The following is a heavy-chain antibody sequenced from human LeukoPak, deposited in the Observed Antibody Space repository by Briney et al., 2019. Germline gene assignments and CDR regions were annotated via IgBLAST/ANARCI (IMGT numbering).Heavy chain of an antibody. J-gene: IGHJ5*02. CDR2: IYYSGST. D-gene: IGHD3-3*01. CDR1: GGSISSSSYY. V-gene: IGHV4-39*01. Sequence: SETLSLTCTVSGGSISSSSYYWGWIRQPPGKGLEWIGSIYYSGSTYYNPSLKSRVTISVDTSKNQFSLKVTSVTAADTAVYYCARSDFSMYTWFDPWGQGTQVTVSS. CDR3: ARSDFSMYTWFDP.